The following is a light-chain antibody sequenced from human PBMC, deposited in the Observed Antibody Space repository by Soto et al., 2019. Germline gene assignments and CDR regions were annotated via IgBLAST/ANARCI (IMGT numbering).Light chain of an antibody. Sequence: QSALTQPASVSGSPGQSITISCTGTSSDVGGSNYVSWYQQHPGKAPKLMIYDVSNRPSGVSNRFSGSKSGNTASLTISGLRAEDKADYYCSSYTSSNTLVFGGGTKLTVL. CDR1: SSDVGGSNY. V-gene: IGLV2-14*01. J-gene: IGLJ2*01. CDR3: SSYTSSNTLV. CDR2: DVS.